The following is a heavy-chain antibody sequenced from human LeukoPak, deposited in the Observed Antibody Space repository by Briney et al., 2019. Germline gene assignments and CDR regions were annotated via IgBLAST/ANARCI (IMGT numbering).Heavy chain of an antibody. Sequence: GGSLRLSCAASGFTFSSYEMSWVRQAPGKGLEWVSYISSSGSTIYYADSVRGRSTISRDNAKNSVYLQMNSVGAEDTAAYYCAREYDQAFDYWGQGTLVTVSS. CDR1: GFTFSSYE. CDR3: AREYDQAFDY. D-gene: IGHD2-2*01. CDR2: ISSSGSTI. V-gene: IGHV3-48*03. J-gene: IGHJ4*02.